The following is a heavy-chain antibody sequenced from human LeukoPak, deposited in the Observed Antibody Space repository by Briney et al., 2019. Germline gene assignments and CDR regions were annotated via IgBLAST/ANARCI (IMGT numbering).Heavy chain of an antibody. CDR3: AREVGATFPY. J-gene: IGHJ4*02. Sequence: ASVKVSCKASGYTFTDYYMHWVRQAPGQGFVWMGWINPKSGGTNYAQQFQGRVTMTRDTSISTVYMDVSSLRSDDAAVYYCAREVGATFPYWGQGTLVSV. D-gene: IGHD1-26*01. V-gene: IGHV1-2*02. CDR2: INPKSGGT. CDR1: GYTFTDYY.